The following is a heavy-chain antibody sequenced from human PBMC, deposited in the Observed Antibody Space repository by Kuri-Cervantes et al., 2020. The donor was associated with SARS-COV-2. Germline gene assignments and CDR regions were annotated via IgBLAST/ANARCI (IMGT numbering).Heavy chain of an antibody. D-gene: IGHD2-2*01. Sequence: ASVKVSCKASGYTFTSYDINWVRQATGQGLEWMGWMNPNSGGTNYAQKFQGRVTMTRDTSISTAYMELSRLRSDDTAVYYCARILQVVPASVVYYLDYWGQGTLVTVSS. CDR3: ARILQVVPASVVYYLDY. V-gene: IGHV1-2*02. CDR1: GYTFTSYD. CDR2: MNPNSGGT. J-gene: IGHJ4*02.